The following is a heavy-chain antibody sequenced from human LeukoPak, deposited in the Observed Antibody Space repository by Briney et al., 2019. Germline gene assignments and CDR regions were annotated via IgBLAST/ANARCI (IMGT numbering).Heavy chain of an antibody. CDR1: GGSISSGRYY. D-gene: IGHD5-12*01. CDR2: IFTSGST. CDR3: ARVSGYDWESFYDY. V-gene: IGHV4-61*02. Sequence: SETLSLTCNVSGGSISSGRYYWSWIRLPAGKGLEWIGRIFTSGSTNYNPSLKSRVTISVDTSKNQFSLKLSSVTAADTAMYYCARVSGYDWESFYDYWGQGSLVTVSS. J-gene: IGHJ4*02.